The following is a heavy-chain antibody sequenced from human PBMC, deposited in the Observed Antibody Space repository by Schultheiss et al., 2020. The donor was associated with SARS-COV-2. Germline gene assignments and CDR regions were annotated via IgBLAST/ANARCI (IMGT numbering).Heavy chain of an antibody. CDR2: ISWNSGSI. D-gene: IGHD3-3*01. J-gene: IGHJ4*02. Sequence: GGSLRLSCAASGFTFDDYAMHWVRQAPGKGLEWVSGISWNSGSIGYADSVKGRFTISRDNAKNSLYLQMNSLRAEDTAVYYCTRNPTSITIFGLDYWGQGTLVTVSS. CDR3: TRNPTSITIFGLDY. CDR1: GFTFDDYA. V-gene: IGHV3-9*01.